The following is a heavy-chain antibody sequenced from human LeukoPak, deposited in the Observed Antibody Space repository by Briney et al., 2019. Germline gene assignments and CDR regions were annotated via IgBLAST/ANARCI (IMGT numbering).Heavy chain of an antibody. D-gene: IGHD1-7*01. CDR1: RFTFRNYA. V-gene: IGHV3-23*01. CDR3: AKATGTGAFDI. CDR2: ISGSGGTT. Sequence: GESLRLSCAASRFTFRNYAMSWVRQAPGKGLEWVSGISGSGGTTYYGDSVKGRFTISRDNSKSTLFLQMNGLRSEDTAVYYCAKATGTGAFDIWGQGTTVTVSS. J-gene: IGHJ3*02.